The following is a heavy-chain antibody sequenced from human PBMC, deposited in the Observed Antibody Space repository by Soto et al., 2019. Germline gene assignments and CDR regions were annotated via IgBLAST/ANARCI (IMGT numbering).Heavy chain of an antibody. CDR1: GDSINDDGHS. V-gene: IGHV4-30-2*01. CDR3: ARAVFCTDGFCFPNWLDP. J-gene: IGHJ5*02. D-gene: IGHD2-8*01. Sequence: HLQLQESGSRLVKPSETLSLTCTVSGDSINDDGHSWSWIRQPPGEALEWIGYIYQTGTTQYNPSLSSRVSISADRSKNQFSLHLTSVTAADTAVYYCARAVFCTDGFCFPNWLDPWGQGILVTVSS. CDR2: IYQTGTT.